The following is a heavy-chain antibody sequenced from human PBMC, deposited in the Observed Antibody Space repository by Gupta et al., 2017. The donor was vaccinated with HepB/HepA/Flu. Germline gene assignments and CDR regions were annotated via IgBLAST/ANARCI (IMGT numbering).Heavy chain of an antibody. Sequence: QVQLVQSGAEVKKPGASVKVSCKASGYTFTGYYMFWVRQAPGQGLEWMGWITPSGGTNYAQKFRGRVTTTRDTSINTLYMELNGLTSDDTAVYYCARVLKSCNTISCSNYYMDVWGKGTTVIVSS. CDR3: ARVLKSCNTISCSNYYMDV. V-gene: IGHV1-2*02. J-gene: IGHJ6*03. CDR1: GYTFTGYY. CDR2: ITPSGGT. D-gene: IGHD3-10*01.